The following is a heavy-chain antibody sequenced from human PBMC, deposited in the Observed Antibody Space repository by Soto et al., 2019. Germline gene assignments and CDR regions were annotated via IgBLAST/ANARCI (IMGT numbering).Heavy chain of an antibody. CDR2: IYYSGST. Sequence: SETLSLTCAVSGGSISSYYWSWIRQPPGKGLEWIGYIYYSGSTNYNPSLKSRVTISVDTSKNQFSLKLSSVTAADTAVYYCASVLLVGPTEYHSWGQGTLVTVSS. CDR3: ASVLLVGPTEYHS. J-gene: IGHJ4*02. D-gene: IGHD1-26*01. V-gene: IGHV4-59*12. CDR1: GGSISSYY.